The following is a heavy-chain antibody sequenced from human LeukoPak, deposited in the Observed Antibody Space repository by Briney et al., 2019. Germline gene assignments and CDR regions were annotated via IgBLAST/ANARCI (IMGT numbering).Heavy chain of an antibody. CDR3: ARGGYSSAANFDY. CDR2: IIPILGIA. D-gene: IGHD6-25*01. CDR1: GGTFSSYA. Sequence: SAKVSCKASGGTFSSYAISWVRQAPGQGLEWMGRIIPILGIANYAQKFQGRVTITADKSTSTAYMELSSLRSEDTAVYYCARGGYSSAANFDYWGQGTLVTVSS. V-gene: IGHV1-69*04. J-gene: IGHJ4*02.